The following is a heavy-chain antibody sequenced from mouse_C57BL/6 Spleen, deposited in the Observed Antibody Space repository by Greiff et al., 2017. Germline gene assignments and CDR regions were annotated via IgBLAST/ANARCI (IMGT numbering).Heavy chain of an antibody. V-gene: IGHV1-52*01. Sequence: QVQLKQPGAELVRPGSSVKLSCKASGYTFTSYWLHWVKQRPIQGLEWIGNIDPSDSETHYNQKFKDKATLTVDKSSSTAYMQLSSLTSEDSAVSYCARGDGSSYGGDYYYAMDYWGQGTSVTVSS. CDR3: ARGDGSSYGGDYYYAMDY. CDR1: GYTFTSYW. J-gene: IGHJ4*01. CDR2: IDPSDSET. D-gene: IGHD1-1*01.